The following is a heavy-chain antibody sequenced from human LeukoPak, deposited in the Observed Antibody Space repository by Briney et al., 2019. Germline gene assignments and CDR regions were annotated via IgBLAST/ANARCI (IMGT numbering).Heavy chain of an antibody. V-gene: IGHV3-48*01. Sequence: PGGSLRLSCAASGFTFSSYSMNWVRQAPGKGLEWVSYISSSSSTIYYADSVKGRFTISRNNSKNTLYLQMNSLRAEDTAVYYCAKDQVYSSSWRDYWGQGTLVTVSS. D-gene: IGHD6-13*01. J-gene: IGHJ4*02. CDR2: ISSSSSTI. CDR3: AKDQVYSSSWRDY. CDR1: GFTFSSYS.